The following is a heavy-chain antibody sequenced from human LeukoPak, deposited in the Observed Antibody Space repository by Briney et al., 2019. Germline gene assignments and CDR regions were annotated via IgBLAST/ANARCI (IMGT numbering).Heavy chain of an antibody. D-gene: IGHD2-15*01. CDR2: INQDAGTT. Sequence: GGSLRLSCVASGLSFTSYWMSWVRPAPGKGLEFVVNINQDAGTTNYVDSVKGRFTISRDNAQNSLYLQMSSLRAEDTALYYCARDPGWSSFDIWGQGIMVTVSS. J-gene: IGHJ3*02. CDR1: GLSFTSYW. V-gene: IGHV3-7*01. CDR3: ARDPGWSSFDI.